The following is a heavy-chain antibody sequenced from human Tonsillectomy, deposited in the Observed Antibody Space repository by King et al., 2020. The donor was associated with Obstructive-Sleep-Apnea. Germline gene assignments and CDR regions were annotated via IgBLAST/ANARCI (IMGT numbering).Heavy chain of an antibody. CDR2: ISYSGST. J-gene: IGHJ6*02. V-gene: IGHV4-39*07. CDR1: GGSIGSSSYY. D-gene: IGHD2-2*03. Sequence: QLQESGPRLVKPSETLSLTCTVSGGSIGSSSYYWGWIRQPPGKGLEWIGSISYSGSTYYNPSLKSRLTISVDTSKYQFSLKLKSVTAADTAVYYCARLDIEYFYHYGMDVWGQGTTVTVSS. CDR3: ARLDIEYFYHYGMDV.